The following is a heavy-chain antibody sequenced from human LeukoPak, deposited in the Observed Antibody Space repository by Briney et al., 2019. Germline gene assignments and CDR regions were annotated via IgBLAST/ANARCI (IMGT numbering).Heavy chain of an antibody. CDR1: GFTFSNAW. V-gene: IGHV3-21*01. CDR2: ISSSSSYI. CDR3: ARYSGSYYYPPAWDL. J-gene: IGHJ4*02. D-gene: IGHD1-26*01. Sequence: KPGGSLRLSCATSGFTFSNAWMSWVRQAPGKGLEWVSSISSSSSYIYYADSVKGRFTISRDNAKNSLYLQMNSLRAEDTAVYYCARYSGSYYYPPAWDLWGQGTLVTVSP.